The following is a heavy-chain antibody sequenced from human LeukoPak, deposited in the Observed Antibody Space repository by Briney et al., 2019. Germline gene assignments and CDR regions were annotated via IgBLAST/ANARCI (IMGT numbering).Heavy chain of an antibody. CDR3: ARDEDIGVTAPDY. D-gene: IGHD2-15*01. V-gene: IGHV3-33*08. CDR2: IWYDGSNK. CDR1: GFKFSDHY. J-gene: IGHJ4*02. Sequence: GGSQRLSCAASGFKFSDHYIDWVRQAPGKGLEWVAVIWYDGSNKYYADSVKGRFTISRDNSKNTLYLQMNSLRAEDTAVYYCARDEDIGVTAPDYWGQGTLVTVSS.